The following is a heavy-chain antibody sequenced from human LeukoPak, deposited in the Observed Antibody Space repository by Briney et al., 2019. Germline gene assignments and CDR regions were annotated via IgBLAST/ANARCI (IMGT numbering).Heavy chain of an antibody. CDR1: GGTSSTYA. V-gene: IGHV1-69*04. CDR3: ARGSSSDAFDI. CDR2: IIPILGVA. Sequence: SVKVSCKTSGGTSSTYAISWVRQAPGQGLEWMGRIIPILGVANLAQKFQGRVSITADKSTSTAYMELSSLRSEDTAVYYCARGSSSDAFDIWGQGTMVTVSS. J-gene: IGHJ3*02. D-gene: IGHD6-6*01.